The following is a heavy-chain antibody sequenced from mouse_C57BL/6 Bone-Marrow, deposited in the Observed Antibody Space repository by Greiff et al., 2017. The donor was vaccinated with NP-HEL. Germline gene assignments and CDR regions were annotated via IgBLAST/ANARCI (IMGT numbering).Heavy chain of an antibody. J-gene: IGHJ4*01. V-gene: IGHV5-17*01. D-gene: IGHD2-12*01. CDR2: ISSGSSTI. CDR3: ASRYYTGYAMDY. Sequence: EVQLVESGGGLVKPGGSLKLSCAASGFTFSDYGMHWVRQAPEKGLEWVAYISSGSSTIYYADTVKGRFTISRDNAKNTLFLQMTSLRSEDTAMYYCASRYYTGYAMDYWGQGTSVTVSS. CDR1: GFTFSDYG.